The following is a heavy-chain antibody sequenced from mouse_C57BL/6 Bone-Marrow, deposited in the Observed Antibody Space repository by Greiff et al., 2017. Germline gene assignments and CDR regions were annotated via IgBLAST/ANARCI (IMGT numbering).Heavy chain of an antibody. Sequence: QVQLQQPGAELVKPGASVKLSCKASGYTFTSYWMHWVKQRPGQGLEWIGMIHPNSGSTNYNEKFKSKATLTVDKSSSTAYLQLSGLTSVDSAVYYCARIYYDYGCWGQGTTLTVSS. CDR1: GYTFTSYW. CDR2: IHPNSGST. J-gene: IGHJ2*01. D-gene: IGHD2-4*01. V-gene: IGHV1-64*01. CDR3: ARIYYDYGC.